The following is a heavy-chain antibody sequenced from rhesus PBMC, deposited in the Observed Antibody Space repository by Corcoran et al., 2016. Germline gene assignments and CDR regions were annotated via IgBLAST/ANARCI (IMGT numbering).Heavy chain of an antibody. D-gene: IGHD3-3*01. CDR3: TRSPYLDWFRFDV. CDR1: GFTFSSYD. CDR2: IINTGKTK. Sequence: EVQLVESGGGLVQPGGSLRLSCAASGFTFSSYDMSWVRQALGKRLEWVSSIINTGKTKYNANSGKGRFTISRDNAKNSLSLQMNSLKTEDTAVYYCTRSPYLDWFRFDVWGPGVLVTVSS. J-gene: IGHJ5-1*01. V-gene: IGHV3S4*01.